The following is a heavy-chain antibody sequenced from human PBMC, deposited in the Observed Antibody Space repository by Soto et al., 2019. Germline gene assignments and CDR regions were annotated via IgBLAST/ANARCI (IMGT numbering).Heavy chain of an antibody. V-gene: IGHV4-4*02. CDR1: SGSISSSNW. CDR2: IYHSGST. Sequence: PSETLSLTSAVSSGSISSSNWWSWVRQPPGKGLEWIGEIYHSGSTNYNPSLKSRVTISVDKSKNQFSLKLSSVTAADTAVYYCAIAPTYFDILTGLGGAFDIWGQGTMVTVSS. J-gene: IGHJ3*02. CDR3: AIAPTYFDILTGLGGAFDI. D-gene: IGHD3-9*01.